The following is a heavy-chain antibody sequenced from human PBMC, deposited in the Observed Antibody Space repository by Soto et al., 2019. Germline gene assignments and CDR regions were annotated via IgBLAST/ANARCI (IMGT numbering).Heavy chain of an antibody. D-gene: IGHD2-15*01. V-gene: IGHV4-30-2*01. CDR3: ARTPDY. CDR1: GGSISSGGYS. J-gene: IGHJ4*02. Sequence: PSETLSLTCAVSGGSISSGGYSWSWIRQPPGKGLEWIGYIYHSGSTYYNPSLKSRVSISVDRSKNQFSLKLSSVTAADTAVYYCARTPDYWGQGTLVTVSS. CDR2: IYHSGST.